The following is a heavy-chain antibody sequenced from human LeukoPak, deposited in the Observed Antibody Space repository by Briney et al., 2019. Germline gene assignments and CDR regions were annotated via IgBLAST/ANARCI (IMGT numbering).Heavy chain of an antibody. CDR3: AKVLNPLLRYYFDY. J-gene: IGHJ4*02. Sequence: GGSLRLSCAASGYTFSSYAMSWVRQAPGKGLEWVSAISGSGGSTYYADSVKGRFTISRDNSKNTLYLQMNSLRAEDTAVYYCAKVLNPLLRYYFDYWGQGTLVTVSS. D-gene: IGHD2-2*02. CDR1: GYTFSSYA. CDR2: ISGSGGST. V-gene: IGHV3-23*01.